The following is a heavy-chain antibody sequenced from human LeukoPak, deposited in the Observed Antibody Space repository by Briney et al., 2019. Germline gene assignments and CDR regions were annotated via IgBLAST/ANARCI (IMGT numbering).Heavy chain of an antibody. Sequence: SQTLSLTFAISGDSVSSNSAAWNWIRQSPSRGLEWLGRTYYRSKWYNEYAVSVKSRITINADTSKNQVSLQLNSVTPEDTAVYYCARNVPGHHFNGMDVWGQGTTVTVSS. CDR2: TYYRSKWYN. V-gene: IGHV6-1*01. J-gene: IGHJ6*02. CDR1: GDSVSSNSAA. D-gene: IGHD1-14*01. CDR3: ARNVPGHHFNGMDV.